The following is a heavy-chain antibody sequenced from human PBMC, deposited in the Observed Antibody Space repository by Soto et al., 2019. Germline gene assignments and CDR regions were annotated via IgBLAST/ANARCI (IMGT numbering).Heavy chain of an antibody. CDR2: IGTAGDT. V-gene: IGHV3-13*01. Sequence: GGSLRLSCAASGFTFSSYAMSWVRQATGKGLEWVSAIGTAGDTYYPGSVKGRFTISRENAKNSLYLQMNSLRAEDTAVYYCARSPPSSPHPWILDAFDIWGQGTMVTVSS. CDR3: ARSPPSSPHPWILDAFDI. D-gene: IGHD5-18*01. CDR1: GFTFSSYA. J-gene: IGHJ3*02.